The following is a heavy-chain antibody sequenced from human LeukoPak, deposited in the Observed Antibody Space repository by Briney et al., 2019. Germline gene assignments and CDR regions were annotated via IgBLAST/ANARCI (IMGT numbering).Heavy chain of an antibody. V-gene: IGHV4-34*01. CDR3: ARRYPGYSSSWYRD. CDR2: IYYSGST. CDR1: GGSFSGYY. J-gene: IGHJ4*02. D-gene: IGHD6-13*01. Sequence: PSETLSLTCAVYGGSFSGYYWSWIRQPPGKGLEYIGSIYYSGSTYYNPSLKSRVTISVDTSKNQFSLKLSSVTAADTAVYYCARRYPGYSSSWYRDWGQGTLVTVSS.